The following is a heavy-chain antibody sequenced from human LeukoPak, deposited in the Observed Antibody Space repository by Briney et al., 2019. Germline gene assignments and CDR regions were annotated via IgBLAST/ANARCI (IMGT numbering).Heavy chain of an antibody. CDR1: GFTLNKYW. CDR2: ITGDGSDI. D-gene: IGHD4-17*01. Sequence: PGGSLRLSCEASGFTLNKYWMHWVRQAPGKGIVWVSRITGDGSDIAYADSVKGRFTVSRDDAKNTLFLQMNSLRVEDTAIYYCARDAYTTTSNWLDHWGQGTLVTVSS. J-gene: IGHJ5*02. CDR3: ARDAYTTTSNWLDH. V-gene: IGHV3-74*01.